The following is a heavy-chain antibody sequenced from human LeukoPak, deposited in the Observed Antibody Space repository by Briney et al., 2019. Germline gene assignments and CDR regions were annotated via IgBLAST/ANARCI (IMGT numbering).Heavy chain of an antibody. J-gene: IGHJ5*02. CDR2: INPDSGGT. Sequence: ASVKVSCKASGYTFSGYYMHWVRQAPGQGLEWMGWINPDSGGTNYAQKFQGRVTMTRDTSISTAYMELSRLRSDDTAVYYCARDPDVDIVAPWGQGTLVTVSS. V-gene: IGHV1-2*02. D-gene: IGHD5-12*01. CDR3: ARDPDVDIVAP. CDR1: GYTFSGYY.